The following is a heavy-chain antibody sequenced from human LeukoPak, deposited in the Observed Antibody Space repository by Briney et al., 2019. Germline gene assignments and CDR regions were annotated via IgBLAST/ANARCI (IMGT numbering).Heavy chain of an antibody. CDR3: AAIKNLWFGELFESSDY. CDR1: GYSISSGYY. CDR2: IYHSGST. V-gene: IGHV4-38-2*02. D-gene: IGHD3-10*01. J-gene: IGHJ4*02. Sequence: SETLSLTCTVSGYSISSGYYWGWIRQPPGKGLEWIGSIYHSGSTYYNPSLKSRVTISVDTSKNQFSLKLSSVTAPDTAVYYCAAIKNLWFGELFESSDYWGQGTLVTVSS.